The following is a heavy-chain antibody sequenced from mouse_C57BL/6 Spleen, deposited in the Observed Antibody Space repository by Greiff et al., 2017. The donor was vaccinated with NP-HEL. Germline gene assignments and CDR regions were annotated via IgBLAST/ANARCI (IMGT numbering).Heavy chain of an antibody. Sequence: QVQLKESGPELVKPGASVKISCKASGYAFSSSWMNWVKQRPGKGLEWIGRIYPGDGDTNYNGKFKGKATLTADKSSSTAYMQLSSLTSEDSAVYFCARSYGNPPLDYWGQGTTLTVSS. J-gene: IGHJ2*01. CDR1: GYAFSSSW. CDR2: IYPGDGDT. CDR3: ARSYGNPPLDY. D-gene: IGHD2-1*01. V-gene: IGHV1-82*01.